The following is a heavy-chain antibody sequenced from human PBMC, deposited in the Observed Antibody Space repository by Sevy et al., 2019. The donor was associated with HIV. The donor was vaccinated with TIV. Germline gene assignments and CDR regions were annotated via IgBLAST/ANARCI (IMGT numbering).Heavy chain of an antibody. D-gene: IGHD6-13*01. J-gene: IGHJ4*02. CDR1: GFTFSGYA. CDR3: AKWSHRYSSSWYGFDY. V-gene: IGHV3-23*01. Sequence: GGSLRLSCAAAGFTFSGYAMSWVRQGPGKGLEWISGMTGNGGSTYYAHSVKGRFTISRDNSKNTLCLQMNGLRAEDTAVYYCAKWSHRYSSSWYGFDYWGQGALVTVSS. CDR2: MTGNGGST.